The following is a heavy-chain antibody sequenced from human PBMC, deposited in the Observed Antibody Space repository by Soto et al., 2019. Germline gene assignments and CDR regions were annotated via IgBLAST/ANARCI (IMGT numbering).Heavy chain of an antibody. CDR1: GDIVSINSAA. CDR3: ARVEEYSGSPFDF. Sequence: SQTLSLTCAISGDIVSINSAAWNLIRQSPSRGLEWLGRTYYRSKWFNDYAVSVNSRIIINPDTSKNQFSLQLNSVTPDDTAVYYCARVEEYSGSPFDFWGQGTLVTVSS. D-gene: IGHD1-26*01. CDR2: TYYRSKWFN. V-gene: IGHV6-1*01. J-gene: IGHJ4*02.